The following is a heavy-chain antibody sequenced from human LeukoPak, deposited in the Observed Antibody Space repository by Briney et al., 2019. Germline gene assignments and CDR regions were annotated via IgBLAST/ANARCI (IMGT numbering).Heavy chain of an antibody. CDR3: YGANAEH. Sequence: GGSLRLSCAASGFTFSSYWMHWVRQAPGKGLVWVSGTNTDGSSTMYADSVEGRFTIARDNAKNTLYLQMNSLRAEDTAVYYCYGANAEHWGQGTLVTVSS. J-gene: IGHJ1*01. V-gene: IGHV3-74*03. D-gene: IGHD4-23*01. CDR1: GFTFSSYW. CDR2: TNTDGSST.